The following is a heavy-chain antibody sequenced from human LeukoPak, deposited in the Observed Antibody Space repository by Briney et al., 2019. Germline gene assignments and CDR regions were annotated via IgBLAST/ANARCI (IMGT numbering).Heavy chain of an antibody. J-gene: IGHJ4*02. CDR1: GGSIDITNY. D-gene: IGHD1-26*01. V-gene: IGHV4-4*02. CDR2: IAHDGTT. Sequence: SETLSLTCGVSGGSIDITNYWSWVRQAPGKGLEWIGEIAHDGTTNYNPSLRSRVAMSFDRANNQFSLSLTSVTAADTAVYYCTREDRPYCPFAYWGQGVLDTVSS. CDR3: TREDRPYCPFAY.